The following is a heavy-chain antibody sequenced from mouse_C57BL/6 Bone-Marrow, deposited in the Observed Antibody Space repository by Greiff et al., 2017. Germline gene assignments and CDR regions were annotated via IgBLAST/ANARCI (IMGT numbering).Heavy chain of an antibody. CDR2: INYDGSST. D-gene: IGHD1-1*01. V-gene: IGHV5-16*01. CDR1: GFTFSDYY. Sequence: DVMLVESEGGLVQPGSSMKLSCTASGFTFSDYYMAWVRQVPEKGLEWVANINYDGSSTYYLDSLKSRFIISRDNAKNILYLQMSSLKSEDTATYYCARGTTVWYFDVWGTGTTVTVSS. CDR3: ARGTTVWYFDV. J-gene: IGHJ1*03.